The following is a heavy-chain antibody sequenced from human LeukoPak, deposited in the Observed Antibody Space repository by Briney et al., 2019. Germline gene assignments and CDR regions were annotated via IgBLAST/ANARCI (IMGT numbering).Heavy chain of an antibody. D-gene: IGHD1-26*01. V-gene: IGHV3-7*01. CDR2: IKQDGSEK. CDR1: GFTSSSSW. Sequence: GGSLRLSCAASGFTSSSSWMSWVRQAPGKGLEWVANIKQDGSEKYYVDSVKGRFTISRDNAKNSLYLQMNSLRAEDTAVYYCARVASGTFYDAYDIWGQGTRVTVSS. J-gene: IGHJ3*02. CDR3: ARVASGTFYDAYDI.